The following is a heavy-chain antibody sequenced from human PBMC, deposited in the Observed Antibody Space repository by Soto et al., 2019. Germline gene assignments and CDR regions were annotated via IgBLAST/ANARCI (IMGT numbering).Heavy chain of an antibody. D-gene: IGHD3-22*01. V-gene: IGHV1-69*06. CDR3: ARLDSTMITFEY. Sequence: QVQLVQSGAEVKKPGSSVKISCKTSGDSFKNYAIGWVRQVPGQGLEWTGSIIPLFGTANYARLFEGRVTITADTSTTTVYMELGSLRSEDTAVFSCARLDSTMITFEYWGQRTLVTDS. CDR1: GDSFKNYA. CDR2: IIPLFGTA. J-gene: IGHJ4*02.